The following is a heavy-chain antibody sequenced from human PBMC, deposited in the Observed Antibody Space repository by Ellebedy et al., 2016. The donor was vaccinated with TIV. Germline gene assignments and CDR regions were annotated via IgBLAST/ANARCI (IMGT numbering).Heavy chain of an antibody. J-gene: IGHJ4*02. D-gene: IGHD6-19*01. CDR1: GGSFSGYY. CDR3: AEGRSGWYYFDF. CDR2: MNQSGNT. V-gene: IGHV4-34*01. Sequence: SETLSLTCAVYGGSFSGYYWSWVRQPPGKGLEWNGEMNQSGNTNYNPSLKSRVTISVDTSKNQFSLRLSSVTAADTAVYYCAEGRSGWYYFDFWGQGTLVTVSS.